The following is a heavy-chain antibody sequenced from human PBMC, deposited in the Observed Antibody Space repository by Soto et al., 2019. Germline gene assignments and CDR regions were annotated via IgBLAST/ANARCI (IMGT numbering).Heavy chain of an antibody. CDR3: ARWSYLDY. Sequence: GGSLRLSCAASGFSFGSYALIWVRQAPGKGLEWVSTISGSDGKTFYADSVKGRFSISRDTSQNTLYLQMNSLRADDTAIYYCARWSYLDYWGQGTRVTVSS. J-gene: IGHJ4*02. CDR1: GFSFGSYA. CDR2: ISGSDGKT. D-gene: IGHD3-3*01. V-gene: IGHV3-23*01.